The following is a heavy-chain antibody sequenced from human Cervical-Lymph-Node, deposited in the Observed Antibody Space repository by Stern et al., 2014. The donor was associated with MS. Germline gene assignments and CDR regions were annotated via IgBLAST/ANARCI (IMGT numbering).Heavy chain of an antibody. V-gene: IGHV1-69*01. CDR2: SIPIFGTA. Sequence: VQLVESGAEVKKPGSSGKVSCKASGGTFSSYAISWVRQAPGQGLERMGGSIPIFGTANYAQKFQGRVTITADESTSTAYMELSSLRSEDTAVYYCARGELKEGLVRGMDVWGQGTTVTVSS. CDR3: ARGELKEGLVRGMDV. D-gene: IGHD1-26*01. J-gene: IGHJ6*02. CDR1: GGTFSSYA.